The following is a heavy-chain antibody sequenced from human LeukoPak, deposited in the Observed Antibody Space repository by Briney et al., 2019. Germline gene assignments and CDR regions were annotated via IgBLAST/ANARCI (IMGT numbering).Heavy chain of an antibody. Sequence: SETLSLTCTVSGGSISSSDYYWGWIRQPPGKGLEWIATISYRGSTYYTPSLESRVTISVDTSKNQFSLKLTSVTAADTAVYYCARHLLDVGVLASFDSWGQGTLVTVSS. D-gene: IGHD2-15*01. CDR2: ISYRGST. CDR3: ARHLLDVGVLASFDS. CDR1: GGSISSSDYY. J-gene: IGHJ4*02. V-gene: IGHV4-39*01.